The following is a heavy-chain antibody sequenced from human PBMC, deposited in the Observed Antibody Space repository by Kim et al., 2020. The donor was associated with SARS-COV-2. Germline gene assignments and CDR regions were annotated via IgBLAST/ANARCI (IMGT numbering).Heavy chain of an antibody. CDR1: GYKFTSSL. Sequence: GESLKISCQGSGYKFTSSLIAWVRQTPAKGLEWMAIFYPGDSETRYSPSFQGRVTISADKSNNTAYLQWSSLKASDSAMYYCARQADYYDSWGQGTLVTV. V-gene: IGHV5-51*01. CDR2: FYPGDSET. J-gene: IGHJ4*02. CDR3: ARQADYYDS.